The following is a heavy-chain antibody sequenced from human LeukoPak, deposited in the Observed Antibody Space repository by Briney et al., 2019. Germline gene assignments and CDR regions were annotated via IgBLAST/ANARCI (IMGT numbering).Heavy chain of an antibody. CDR1: GGSISSGVYY. CDR3: ARDRGSRGMDV. CDR2: VYYSGNT. J-gene: IGHJ6*02. V-gene: IGHV4-31*03. Sequence: SQTLSLTCSVSGGSISSGVYYWTWIRQHPGSGLEWIGFVYYSGNTYYNPSLKGRVTISVDTSKNQFSLKVSSMTAADTAVYYCARDRGSRGMDVWGQGTTVTVSS. D-gene: IGHD1-1*01.